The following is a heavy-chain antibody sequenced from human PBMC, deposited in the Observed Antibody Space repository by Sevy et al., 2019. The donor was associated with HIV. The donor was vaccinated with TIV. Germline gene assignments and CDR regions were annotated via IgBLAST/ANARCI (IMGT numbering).Heavy chain of an antibody. CDR2: ITSSSSFI. J-gene: IGHJ6*02. CDR1: GFTFRSYS. Sequence: GSLRLSCAASGFTFRSYSMNWVRQAPGRGLEWVSSITSSSSFIFYADSVKGRFTISRDNAKNSLFLQMNSLRAEDTAVYYCARPTSGLSEYEPLDNARFYGMDVWGQGTTVTVSS. D-gene: IGHD1-20*01. CDR3: ARPTSGLSEYEPLDNARFYGMDV. V-gene: IGHV3-21*01.